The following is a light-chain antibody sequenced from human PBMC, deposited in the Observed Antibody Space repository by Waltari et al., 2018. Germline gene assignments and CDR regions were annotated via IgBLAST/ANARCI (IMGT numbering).Light chain of an antibody. V-gene: IGLV2-11*01. CDR3: SSFPGGSLV. Sequence: QSALTQPRSVSGSPGQSVTISCTKTNSDIDPFNYVSWYQQHPGKAPKLVIYDVRVRPSGLPDRFSGSRSGNTASLIISGLQPEDEADYYCSSFPGGSLVFGGGTELTVL. J-gene: IGLJ2*01. CDR2: DVR. CDR1: NSDIDPFNY.